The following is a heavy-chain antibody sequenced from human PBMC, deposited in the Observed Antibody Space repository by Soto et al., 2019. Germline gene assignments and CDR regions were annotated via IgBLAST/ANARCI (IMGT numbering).Heavy chain of an antibody. V-gene: IGHV4-34*01. D-gene: IGHD1-1*01. Sequence: ETLSLTCAVYDGSLSDDYYTWTRQSPGKGLEWIGEIHPSGSTYYNPFLKTRVTLSQDTSKKQFSLNLISVTAADTGEYYCSRGNDAYKGGRTWGQGTLVTVSS. J-gene: IGHJ5*02. CDR1: DGSLSDDY. CDR3: SRGNDAYKGGRT. CDR2: IHPSGST.